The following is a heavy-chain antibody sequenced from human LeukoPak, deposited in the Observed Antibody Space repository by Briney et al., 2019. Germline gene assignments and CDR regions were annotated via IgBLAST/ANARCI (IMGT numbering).Heavy chain of an antibody. J-gene: IGHJ4*02. CDR2: INPNSGGT. D-gene: IGHD6-6*01. CDR3: AGGGKYSSSASPY. V-gene: IGHV1-2*02. Sequence: ASVKVSCKASGYTFTGYYMHWVRQAPGQGLEWMGWINPNSGGTNYAQKFQGRVTMTRDTSISTAYMELSRLRSDDTAVYYWAGGGKYSSSASPYWGQGTLVTVSS. CDR1: GYTFTGYY.